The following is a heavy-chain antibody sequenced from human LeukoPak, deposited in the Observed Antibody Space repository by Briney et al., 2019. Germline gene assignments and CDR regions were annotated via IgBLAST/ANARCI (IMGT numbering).Heavy chain of an antibody. V-gene: IGHV4-61*02. J-gene: IGHJ4*02. Sequence: SQTLSLTCNVSGGSINSGTYYWSWIRQPAGKGLEWIGRVYTSGSTNYNPSLKSRVTISLDTSKNQFSLKLSSVTAADTAVYYCVRESMGYGFESWGQGTLVAVSS. CDR3: VRESMGYGFES. CDR1: GGSINSGTYY. CDR2: VYTSGST. D-gene: IGHD5-18*01.